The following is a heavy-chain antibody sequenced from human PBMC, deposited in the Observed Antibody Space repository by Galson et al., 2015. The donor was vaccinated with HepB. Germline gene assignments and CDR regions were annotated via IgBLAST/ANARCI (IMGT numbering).Heavy chain of an antibody. V-gene: IGHV2-70*11. Sequence: LVKPTQTLTLTCSFSGFSLSTSGMCVSWIRQPPGKALEWLARIDWDDDKYYSTSLKTRLTISKDTSKNQVVLTMTDMDPVDTATYYCARRVVRTGSFDYWGQGTLVTVSS. CDR3: ARRVVRTGSFDY. CDR2: IDWDDDK. J-gene: IGHJ4*02. D-gene: IGHD1-14*01. CDR1: GFSLSTSGMC.